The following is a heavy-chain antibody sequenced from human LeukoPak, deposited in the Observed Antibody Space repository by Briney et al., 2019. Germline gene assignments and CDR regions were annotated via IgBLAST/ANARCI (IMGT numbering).Heavy chain of an antibody. Sequence: PGGSLRLSCVTSGFTFSNFWMSWVRQAPGKGLEWVANIKEDGSEKYYVDSVKGRFTISRDNAKNSLYLQMNSLRAEDTAMYYCARNNGMDVWGQGTTVIVSS. CDR1: GFTFSNFW. CDR2: IKEDGSEK. J-gene: IGHJ6*02. V-gene: IGHV3-7*03. CDR3: ARNNGMDV.